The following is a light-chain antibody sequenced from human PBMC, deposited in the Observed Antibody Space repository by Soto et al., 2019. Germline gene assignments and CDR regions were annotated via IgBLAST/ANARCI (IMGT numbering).Light chain of an antibody. J-gene: IGLJ1*01. V-gene: IGLV2-23*01. CDR2: EGT. CDR3: CSYGGRSTYV. CDR1: SSDVGSYNL. Sequence: QSALTQPASVSGSPGQSITISGTGTSSDVGSYNLVSWYQQHPGQAPKLIIYEGTKRPSGVSNRFSGSKSANTASLTISGLQPEDEADYFCCSYGGRSTYVFGSGTKVTVL.